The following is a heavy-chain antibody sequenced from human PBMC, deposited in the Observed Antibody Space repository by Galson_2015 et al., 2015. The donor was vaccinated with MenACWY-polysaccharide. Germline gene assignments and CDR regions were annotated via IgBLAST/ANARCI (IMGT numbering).Heavy chain of an antibody. V-gene: IGHV4-59*01. CDR3: ARLDTYHAEGRDY. CDR2: IYNSGST. Sequence: SESLSLTCPVSAGSISNYFWSWIRQPPGKELEWIGYIYNSGSTNYNPSLKSRVTISVETSKNQLSLKLSSVTAADPAVYYCARLDTYHAEGRDYWGQGTLVTVSS. CDR1: AGSISNYF. D-gene: IGHD2/OR15-2a*01. J-gene: IGHJ4*02.